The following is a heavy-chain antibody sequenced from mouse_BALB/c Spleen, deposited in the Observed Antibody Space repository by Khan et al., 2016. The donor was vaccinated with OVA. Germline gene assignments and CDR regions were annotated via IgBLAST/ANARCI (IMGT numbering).Heavy chain of an antibody. J-gene: IGHJ4*01. V-gene: IGHV3-2*02. CDR2: ISYSGST. D-gene: IGHD1-1*01. CDR3: ARRNYCGYALGY. Sequence: EVQLQESGPGLVKPSQSLSLTCTVNGYSITSNYAWNWIRQFPGNKLEWMGYISYSGSTNYNQSLKSRLSITRDKSKNQLFLLLNSVTTEDSATYYCARRNYCGYALGYWGQGTSVTVSS. CDR1: GYSITSNYA.